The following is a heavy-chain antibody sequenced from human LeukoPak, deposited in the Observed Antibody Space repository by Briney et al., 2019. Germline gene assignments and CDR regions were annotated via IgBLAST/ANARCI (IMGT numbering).Heavy chain of an antibody. J-gene: IGHJ4*02. D-gene: IGHD4-17*01. CDR2: ISGSGADT. CDR3: AKDTTTHTVTTHYFDY. CDR1: GFSFSTYA. V-gene: IGHV3-23*01. Sequence: GGSLRLSCAASGFSFSTYALSWVRQPPGKGLEWVSAISGSGADTYYADSVKGRFTISRDNSKNTLFLQMNSLRAEDSAVYYCAKDTTTHTVTTHYFDYWGQGSLVTVSS.